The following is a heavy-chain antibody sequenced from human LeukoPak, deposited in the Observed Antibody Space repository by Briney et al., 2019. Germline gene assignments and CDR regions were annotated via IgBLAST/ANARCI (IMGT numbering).Heavy chain of an antibody. Sequence: GGSLRLSCAASGFTFSGSVMHWVRQASGKGLEWVGRIRSKANSYATAYAASVKGRFTISRDNSRNTLYLQLSSLRAEDTAVYYCASLWFGELFDSWGQGTLVTVSS. J-gene: IGHJ4*02. CDR3: ASLWFGELFDS. CDR1: GFTFSGSV. CDR2: IRSKANSYAT. D-gene: IGHD3-10*01. V-gene: IGHV3-73*01.